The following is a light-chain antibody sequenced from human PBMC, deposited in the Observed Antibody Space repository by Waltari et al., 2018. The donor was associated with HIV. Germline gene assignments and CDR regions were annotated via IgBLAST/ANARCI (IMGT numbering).Light chain of an antibody. Sequence: QSVLTQPPSASGTPGQRVTISCSGSSSNIGSNTVNWYQQRPGTAPKLLIYNNNQRPSGVPDRFSGSKSGTSASLAISGLQSEDEADYYCAAWDDSLNGVIFGGGTKLTVL. CDR1: SSNIGSNT. J-gene: IGLJ2*01. CDR2: NNN. V-gene: IGLV1-44*01. CDR3: AAWDDSLNGVI.